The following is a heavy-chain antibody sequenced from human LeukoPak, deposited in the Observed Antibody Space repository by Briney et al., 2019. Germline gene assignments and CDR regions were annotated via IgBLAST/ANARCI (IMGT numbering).Heavy chain of an antibody. D-gene: IGHD6-19*01. CDR1: GGSISSGSYY. CDR3: ARTRYSSGWYFDY. V-gene: IGHV4-61*02. J-gene: IGHJ4*02. CDR2: IYTSGST. Sequence: SETLSLTCTVSGGSISSGSYYWSWIRQPAGKGLEWIGRIYTSGSTNYNPSLKSRVTISVDTSKNQFSLKLSSVTAADTAVYYCARTRYSSGWYFDYWGQGTLVTVSS.